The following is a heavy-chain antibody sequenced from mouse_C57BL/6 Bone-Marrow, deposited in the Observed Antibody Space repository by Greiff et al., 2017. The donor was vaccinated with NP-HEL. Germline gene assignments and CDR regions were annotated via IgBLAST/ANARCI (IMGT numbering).Heavy chain of an antibody. CDR2: ISSGGSYT. D-gene: IGHD1-3*01. Sequence: EVKLMESGGDLVKPGGSLKLSCAASGFTFSSYGMSWVRQTPDKRLEWVATISSGGSYTYYPDSVKGRFTISRDNAKNTLYLQMSSLKSEDTAMYDCARDNLYAMDYWGQGTSVTVSS. CDR1: GFTFSSYG. J-gene: IGHJ4*01. CDR3: ARDNLYAMDY. V-gene: IGHV5-6*01.